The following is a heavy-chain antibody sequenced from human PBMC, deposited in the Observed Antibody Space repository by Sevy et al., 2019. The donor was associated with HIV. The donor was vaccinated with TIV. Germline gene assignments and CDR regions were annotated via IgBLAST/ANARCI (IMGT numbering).Heavy chain of an antibody. CDR1: GFTFSSYS. J-gene: IGHJ5*02. Sequence: GGTLRLSCAASGFTFSSYSMNWVRQAPGKGLEWVSYISSSSTIYYADSVKGRFTISRDNAKNSLYLQMNSLRDEDTAVYYCAREGSIAVAGSPLHWFDPWGQGTLVTVSS. V-gene: IGHV3-48*02. CDR3: AREGSIAVAGSPLHWFDP. CDR2: ISSSSTI. D-gene: IGHD6-19*01.